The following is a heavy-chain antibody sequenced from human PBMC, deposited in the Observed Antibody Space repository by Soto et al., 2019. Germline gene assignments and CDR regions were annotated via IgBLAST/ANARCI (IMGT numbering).Heavy chain of an antibody. J-gene: IGHJ3*02. V-gene: IGHV3-53*01. CDR1: GLTVSGKKY. D-gene: IGHD3-10*02. CDR3: ATWHEREHAYDVWGTGDAFDI. Sequence: GGSLRLSCAASGLTVSGKKYVAWVRQAPGKGLEWVSALYDVDGSFYSDSVKGRFTTSSDSSKTTVYLQMNDLRPADTAVYYCATWHEREHAYDVWGTGDAFDIWGQGTMVTVSS. CDR2: LYDVDGS.